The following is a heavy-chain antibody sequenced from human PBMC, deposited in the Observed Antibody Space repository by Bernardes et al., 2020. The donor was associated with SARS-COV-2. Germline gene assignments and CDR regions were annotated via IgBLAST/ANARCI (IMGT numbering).Heavy chain of an antibody. CDR2: ISGGGGST. CDR1: GFTFSSYA. Sequence: GWSLRLSCAASGFTFSSYAMTWVRQAPGKGLEWVSAISGGGGSTYYADSVRGRFTISRDNSKNTLYLQMNSLGAEDTAVYYCAKYCSGGSCGYWGQGTLVTVSS. CDR3: AKYCSGGSCGY. V-gene: IGHV3-23*01. J-gene: IGHJ4*02. D-gene: IGHD2-15*01.